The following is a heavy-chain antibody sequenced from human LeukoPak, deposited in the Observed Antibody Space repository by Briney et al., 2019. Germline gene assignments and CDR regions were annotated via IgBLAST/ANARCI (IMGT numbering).Heavy chain of an antibody. CDR2: ISWDGGST. CDR3: ASGMAFDI. V-gene: IGHV3-43*01. Sequence: GGSLRLSCAASGFTFDDYTMHWVRQAPGKGLEWVSLISWDGGSTYYADSVKGRFTISRDNSKNSLYLQMSSLRTEDTALYYCASGMAFDIWGQGTMVTVSS. CDR1: GFTFDDYT. J-gene: IGHJ3*02.